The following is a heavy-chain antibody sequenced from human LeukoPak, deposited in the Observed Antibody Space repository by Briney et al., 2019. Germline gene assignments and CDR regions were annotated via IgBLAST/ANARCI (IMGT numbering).Heavy chain of an antibody. CDR3: AKDASYNFGPLEY. V-gene: IGHV3-23*01. Sequence: GGSLRLPCAASGFTFSASAMTWVRQAPGKGLEWVSTITYNADSTYYADSLKGRFTITRDNSKNMLFLQMNSLRADDTAVYYCAKDASYNFGPLEYWGQGTLVTVSS. D-gene: IGHD1-1*01. CDR1: GFTFSASA. J-gene: IGHJ4*02. CDR2: ITYNADST.